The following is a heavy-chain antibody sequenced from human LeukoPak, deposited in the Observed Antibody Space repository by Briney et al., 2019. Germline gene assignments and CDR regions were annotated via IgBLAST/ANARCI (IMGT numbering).Heavy chain of an antibody. D-gene: IGHD1-26*01. CDR3: AKEGYSGSYFDY. J-gene: IGHJ4*02. V-gene: IGHV3-23*01. CDR2: ISNSDGTT. Sequence: GGSLRLSCAVSGFTFSSYAMSWVRQAPGKGLEWVSTISNSDGTTYYADSVKGRFTISRDDSKNTLYLQMNSLRAEDTAVYYCAKEGYSGSYFDYWGQGTLVTVSS. CDR1: GFTFSSYA.